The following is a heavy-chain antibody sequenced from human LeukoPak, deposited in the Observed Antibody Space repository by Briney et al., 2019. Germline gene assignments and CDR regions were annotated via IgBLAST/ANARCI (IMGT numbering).Heavy chain of an antibody. V-gene: IGHV4-30-4*08. J-gene: IGHJ4*02. CDR2: IYYSGST. D-gene: IGHD2-2*01. CDR1: GGSISSGNYY. Sequence: SQTLSLTCTVSGGSISSGNYYWSWIRQPPGKGLQWIGYIYYSGSTYYNPSLKSRVTISVDTSKNQFSLKLSSVTAADTAVYYCASQYCRSTSCSDYWGQGTLVTVSS. CDR3: ASQYCRSTSCSDY.